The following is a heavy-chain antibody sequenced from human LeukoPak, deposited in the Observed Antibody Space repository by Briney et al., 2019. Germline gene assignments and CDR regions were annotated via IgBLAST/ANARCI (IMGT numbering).Heavy chain of an antibody. Sequence: GGSLRLSCAASGFTFSTNYLSWVRQAPGKGLQWVSVISNGNNAYYADSLRGRFTISRDNSRNILYLQMDSLRAEDTAVYFCARDLGYCTNGVCHTRFDYWGQGTLVAVSS. CDR3: ARDLGYCTNGVCHTRFDY. D-gene: IGHD2-8*01. CDR2: ISNGNNA. J-gene: IGHJ4*02. CDR1: GFTFSTNY. V-gene: IGHV3-53*01.